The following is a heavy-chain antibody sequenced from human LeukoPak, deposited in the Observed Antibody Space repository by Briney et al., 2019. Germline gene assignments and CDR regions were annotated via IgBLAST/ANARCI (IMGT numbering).Heavy chain of an antibody. CDR3: ARGEWDIVVVPAAY. CDR1: GDTFTGYY. CDR2: INPNSGGT. J-gene: IGHJ4*02. V-gene: IGHV1-2*02. D-gene: IGHD2-2*01. Sequence: ASVKVSCKASGDTFTGYYMHWVRQAPGEGIEWMGWINPNSGGTNYAQKFQGRVTMTRDTSISTAYMELSRLRSDDAAVYYCARGEWDIVVVPAAYWGQGTLVTVSS.